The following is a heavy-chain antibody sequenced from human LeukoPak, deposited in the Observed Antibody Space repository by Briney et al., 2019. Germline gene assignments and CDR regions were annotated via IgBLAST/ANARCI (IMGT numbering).Heavy chain of an antibody. D-gene: IGHD3-10*01. Sequence: SETLSLTCTVSDGSISSATYYWGWIRQPPNKGLDWIGSFFYTGSTYYSPSLKSRVTISVGTSENQVSLKLSSVTAADTAVYYCARGKYIDSGSYNVFDSWGQGILVTASS. CDR3: ARGKYIDSGSYNVFDS. CDR2: FFYTGST. CDR1: DGSISSATYY. J-gene: IGHJ4*02. V-gene: IGHV4-39*07.